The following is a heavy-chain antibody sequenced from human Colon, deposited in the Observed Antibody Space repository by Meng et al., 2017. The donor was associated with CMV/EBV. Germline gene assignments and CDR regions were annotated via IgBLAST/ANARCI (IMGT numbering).Heavy chain of an antibody. V-gene: IGHV4-39*07. CDR3: ARDVASDGWYSDP. J-gene: IGHJ5*02. CDR1: GGSTSSRSSY. Sequence: SETLSLTCTVSGGSTSSRSSYWGWIRQPPGKGLEWIGSIFYDGTTYYNPSLQSRVSVSLDTSRNQFSLKLASVTAADSAIYYCARDVASDGWYSDPRGQGTLVTVSS. D-gene: IGHD6-19*01. CDR2: IFYDGTT.